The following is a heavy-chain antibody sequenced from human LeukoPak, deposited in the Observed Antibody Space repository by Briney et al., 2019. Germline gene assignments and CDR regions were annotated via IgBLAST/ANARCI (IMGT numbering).Heavy chain of an antibody. CDR3: ARFPRDYYDSSGYYSYWYFDL. D-gene: IGHD3-22*01. V-gene: IGHV1-46*01. J-gene: IGHJ2*01. CDR2: INPSGGST. Sequence: ASVKVSCKASGYTFTSYYMHWVRQAPGQGLEWMGIINPSGGSTSYAQKFQGRVTMTRDTSISTAYMELSRLRSDDTAVYYCARFPRDYYDSSGYYSYWYFDLWGRGTLVTVSS. CDR1: GYTFTSYY.